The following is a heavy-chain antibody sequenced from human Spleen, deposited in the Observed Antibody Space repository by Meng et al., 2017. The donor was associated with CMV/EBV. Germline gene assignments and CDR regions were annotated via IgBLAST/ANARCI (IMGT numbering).Heavy chain of an antibody. V-gene: IGHV3-43D*03. CDR3: AKDHDSSGYYSWFDP. D-gene: IGHD3-22*01. Sequence: GGSLRLSCAASGFTFDDYAMHWVRQAPGKGLEWVSLFSWDSGSTYYADSVKGRFIISRDNNKNSLFLQMSRLRAEDTALYYCAKDHDSSGYYSWFDPWGQGTLVTVSS. CDR1: GFTFDDYA. J-gene: IGHJ5*02. CDR2: FSWDSGST.